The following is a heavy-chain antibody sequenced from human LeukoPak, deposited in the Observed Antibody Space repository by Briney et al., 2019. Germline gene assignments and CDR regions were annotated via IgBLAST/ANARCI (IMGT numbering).Heavy chain of an antibody. D-gene: IGHD1-1*01. CDR1: GGSITSYY. V-gene: IGHV4-59*01. CDR3: ARPRTTGTSNWYFDL. J-gene: IGHJ2*01. Sequence: PSETLSLTCTVSGGSITSYYWSWIRQPPGKGLEWIGYIYYSGSTNYNPSLKSRVTISVDTSMNQFSLRLSSVTAADTAVYYCARPRTTGTSNWYFDLWGRGTLVTVSS. CDR2: IYYSGST.